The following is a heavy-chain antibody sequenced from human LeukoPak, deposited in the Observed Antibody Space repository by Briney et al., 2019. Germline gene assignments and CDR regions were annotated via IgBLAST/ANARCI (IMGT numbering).Heavy chain of an antibody. V-gene: IGHV3-23*01. Sequence: GGSLRLSCAASGFTFSSYAMSWVRQAPGKGLEWVSAISGSGGSTYYADSVKGRFTISRDNSKNTLYLQMNSLRAEDTAVYYCAKDSAGLLWFGEIMVYFDYWGQGTLVTVSS. CDR1: GFTFSSYA. J-gene: IGHJ4*02. CDR2: ISGSGGST. CDR3: AKDSAGLLWFGEIMVYFDY. D-gene: IGHD3-10*01.